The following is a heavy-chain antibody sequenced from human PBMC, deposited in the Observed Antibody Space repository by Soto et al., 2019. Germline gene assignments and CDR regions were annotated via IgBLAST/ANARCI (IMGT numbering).Heavy chain of an antibody. J-gene: IGHJ4*02. CDR1: GFTFSSYG. CDR2: ISYDGSNK. D-gene: IGHD2-8*01. Sequence: GGSLRLSCAASGFTFSSYGMHWVRQAPGKGLEWVAVISYDGSNKYYADSVKGRFTISRDNSKNTLYLQMNSLRAEDTAVYYCAKEHCTSAVCYEVYYFDYWGQGTLVTVSS. CDR3: AKEHCTSAVCYEVYYFDY. V-gene: IGHV3-30*18.